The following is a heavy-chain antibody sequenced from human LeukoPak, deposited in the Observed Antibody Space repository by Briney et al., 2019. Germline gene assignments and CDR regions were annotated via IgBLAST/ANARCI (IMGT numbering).Heavy chain of an antibody. V-gene: IGHV3-21*01. CDR2: ISSSSNYI. CDR1: GFTFSIYS. CDR3: ARDLSYSSGWYHY. Sequence: GGSLRLSCAASGFTFSIYSMNWVRQAPGKGLEWVSSISSSSNYIFYADSLKGRFTISRDNAENSLYLQMNSLRAEDTAVYYCARDLSYSSGWYHYWGQGTLVTVSS. J-gene: IGHJ4*02. D-gene: IGHD6-19*01.